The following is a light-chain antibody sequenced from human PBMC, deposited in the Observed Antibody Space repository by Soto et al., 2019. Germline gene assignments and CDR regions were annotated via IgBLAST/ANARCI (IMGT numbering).Light chain of an antibody. CDR2: VAS. J-gene: IGKJ5*01. Sequence: DIVLTQSPGTLSLSPGERATLSCRASQSVSSSYLAWYQHKPGQAPRLLIYVASNRATGIPDRFSGSGSGTYFTLTINRLEPEDFAVYFCQQYGASPRFGQGTRLEIK. CDR3: QQYGASPR. CDR1: QSVSSSY. V-gene: IGKV3-20*01.